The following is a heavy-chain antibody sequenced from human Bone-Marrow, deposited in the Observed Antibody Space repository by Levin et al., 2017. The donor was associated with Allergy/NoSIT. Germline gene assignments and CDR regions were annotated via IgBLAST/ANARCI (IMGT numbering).Heavy chain of an antibody. CDR1: GGSISSSNW. CDR3: ARMGSSAGGVYYYYMDV. J-gene: IGHJ6*03. CDR2: IYHSGST. Sequence: SETLSLTCAVSGGSISSSNWWSWVRQPPGKGLEWIGEIYHSGSTNYNPSLKSRVTISVDKSKNQFSLKLSSVTAADTAVYYCARMGSSAGGVYYYYMDVWGKGTTVTVSS. D-gene: IGHD6-6*01. V-gene: IGHV4-4*02.